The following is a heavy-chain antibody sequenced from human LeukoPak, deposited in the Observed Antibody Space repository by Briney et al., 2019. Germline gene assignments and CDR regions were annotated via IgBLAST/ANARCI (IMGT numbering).Heavy chain of an antibody. D-gene: IGHD1-1*01. Sequence: SETLSLTCTVSGGSISSGSYYWSWIRQPGGKGLEWIGRIYTSGSTNYNPSLKSRVTISVDTSKNQFSLNLSSVTAADTAVYYCARDLQHYYYYMDVWGKGTTVTVSS. J-gene: IGHJ6*03. CDR1: GGSISSGSYY. CDR2: IYTSGST. CDR3: ARDLQHYYYYMDV. V-gene: IGHV4-61*02.